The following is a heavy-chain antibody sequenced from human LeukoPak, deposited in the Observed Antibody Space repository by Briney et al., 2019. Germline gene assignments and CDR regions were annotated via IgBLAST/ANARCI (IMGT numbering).Heavy chain of an antibody. D-gene: IGHD5-18*01. CDR1: GGSISSGGYY. J-gene: IGHJ4*02. Sequence: SQTLSLTCTGSGGSISSGGYYWSWIRQHPGKGLEWIGYIYYSGSTYYNPSPKSRVTISVDTSKNQFSLKLSSVTAADTAVYYCARGYSYGTKQFDYWGQGTLVTVSS. V-gene: IGHV4-31*03. CDR3: ARGYSYGTKQFDY. CDR2: IYYSGST.